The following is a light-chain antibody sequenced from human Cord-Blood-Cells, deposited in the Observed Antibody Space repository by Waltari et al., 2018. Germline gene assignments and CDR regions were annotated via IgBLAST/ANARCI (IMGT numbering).Light chain of an antibody. CDR1: QSISSY. Sequence: DIQMPQSPSSLSASVGDRVTITCRASQSISSYLNWYQQKPEKAPKLLIYAASSLQSGVPSRFSGSGSGTDFTLTISSLQPEDFATYYCQQSYSTPLTFGGGTKVEIK. CDR2: AAS. V-gene: IGKV1-39*01. CDR3: QQSYSTPLT. J-gene: IGKJ4*01.